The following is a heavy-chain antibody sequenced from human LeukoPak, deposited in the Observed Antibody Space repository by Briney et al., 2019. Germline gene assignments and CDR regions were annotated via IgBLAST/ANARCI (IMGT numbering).Heavy chain of an antibody. CDR2: ISSSSSTI. D-gene: IGHD3-10*01. J-gene: IGHJ4*02. V-gene: IGHV3-48*01. CDR1: GFTFSSYS. CDR3: AKDIFTMVRGVVDY. Sequence: PPGGSLRLSCAASGFTFSSYSMNWVRQAPGKGLEWVSYISSSSSTIYYADSVKGRFTISRDNAKNSLYLQMNSLRAEDTALYYCAKDIFTMVRGVVDYWGQGTLVTVSS.